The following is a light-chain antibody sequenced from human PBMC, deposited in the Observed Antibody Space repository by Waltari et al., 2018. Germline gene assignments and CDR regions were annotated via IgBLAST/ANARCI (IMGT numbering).Light chain of an antibody. CDR1: ESLLHSNGYSY. J-gene: IGKJ5*01. CDR3: MQGLQSPQIT. V-gene: IGKV2-28*01. CDR2: WGS. Sequence: EIVMTQSPLSLPVTPGEPASMSCRASESLLHSNGYSYLDWYVQKPGQAPPLLMYWGSTRASGVPDRFSGSGSRPDFTLQISRVEAEDVGVYYCMQGLQSPQITFGPGTRLEI.